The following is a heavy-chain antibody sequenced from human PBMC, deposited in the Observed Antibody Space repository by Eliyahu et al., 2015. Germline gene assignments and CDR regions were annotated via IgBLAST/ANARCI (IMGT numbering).Heavy chain of an antibody. CDR2: ISSSSSYT. V-gene: IGHV3-11*06. CDR3: ARDRYDTSGYNYYYYYMDV. Sequence: QVQLVESGGGLVKPGGSLRLSGXASGFTFXDXYMSWIRQAPGKGLXWVSYISSSSSYTNYADSVKGRFTISRDNAKNSLYLQMNSLRAEDTAVYYCARDRYDTSGYNYYYYYMDVWGKGTTVTVSS. J-gene: IGHJ6*03. D-gene: IGHD3-22*01. CDR1: GFTFXDXY.